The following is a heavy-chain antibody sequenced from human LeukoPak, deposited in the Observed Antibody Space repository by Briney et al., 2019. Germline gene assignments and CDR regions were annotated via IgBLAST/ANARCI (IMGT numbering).Heavy chain of an antibody. J-gene: IGHJ5*02. V-gene: IGHV3-33*01. Sequence: GGSLRLSCAASGFTFSSYGMHWVRQAPGKGLEWVAVIWYDGSNKYYADSVKGRFTISRDNSKNTLYLQMNSLRAEDTAVYYCARDYPPVVTLSWFDPWGQGTLVTVSS. D-gene: IGHD4-23*01. CDR1: GFTFSSYG. CDR3: ARDYPPVVTLSWFDP. CDR2: IWYDGSNK.